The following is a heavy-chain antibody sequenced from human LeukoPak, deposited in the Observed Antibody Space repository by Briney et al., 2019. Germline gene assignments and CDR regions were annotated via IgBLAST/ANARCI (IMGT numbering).Heavy chain of an antibody. CDR3: AKGARNSGYENFDS. Sequence: PGGSLRLSCGASGFTYSSYAMSWVRQAPGKGLERVSVITGSGSSTYYADSVKGRFTISRDNSKNTLYLQMNSLRAEDTAVYYCAKGARNSGYENFDSWGQGTLVTVSS. J-gene: IGHJ4*02. CDR2: ITGSGSST. D-gene: IGHD5-12*01. CDR1: GFTYSSYA. V-gene: IGHV3-23*01.